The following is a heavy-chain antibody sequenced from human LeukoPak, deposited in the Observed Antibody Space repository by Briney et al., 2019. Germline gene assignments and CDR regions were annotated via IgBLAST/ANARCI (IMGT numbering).Heavy chain of an antibody. CDR3: ARADYGGKTAYYYHYMDV. J-gene: IGHJ6*03. V-gene: IGHV4-61*02. D-gene: IGHD4-23*01. CDR2: IYTSGST. CDR1: GGSISSGSYY. Sequence: SETLSLTCTVSGGSISSGSYYWSWIRQPAGKGLEWIGRIYTSGSTNYNPSLKSRVTISVDTSKNQFSLKLSSVTAADTAVYYCARADYGGKTAYYYHYMDVWGKGTTVTVSS.